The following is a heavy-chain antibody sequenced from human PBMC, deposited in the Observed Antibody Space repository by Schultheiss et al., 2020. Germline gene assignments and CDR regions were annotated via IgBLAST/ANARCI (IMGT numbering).Heavy chain of an antibody. CDR3: ARDQGLRVGATNDYYYYYGMDV. D-gene: IGHD1-26*01. J-gene: IGHJ6*02. Sequence: GGSLRLSCAASGFTFSSYGMHWVRQAPGKGLEWVAVIWYDGSNKYYADSVKGRFTISRDNSKNTLYLQMNSLRAEDTAVYYCARDQGLRVGATNDYYYYYGMDVWGQGTTVTGYS. CDR1: GFTFSSYG. V-gene: IGHV3-33*01. CDR2: IWYDGSNK.